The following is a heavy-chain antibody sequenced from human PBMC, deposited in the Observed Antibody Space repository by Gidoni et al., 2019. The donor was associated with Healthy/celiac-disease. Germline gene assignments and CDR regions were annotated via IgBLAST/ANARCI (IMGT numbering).Heavy chain of an antibody. CDR1: GYTFTNYW. D-gene: IGHD6-13*01. J-gene: IGHJ5*02. V-gene: IGHV5-10-1*03. CDR2: IDPSDSYT. Sequence: EVQLVQSGAEVKKPGTPLRISCKGSGYTFTNYWISWVRQMPGKGLEWMGRIDPSDSYTNCSPSFQGHATISADKSITTAYLQWNSLKTSDTAIYYCARRSSVNWFDPWGQGTLVTVSS. CDR3: ARRSSVNWFDP.